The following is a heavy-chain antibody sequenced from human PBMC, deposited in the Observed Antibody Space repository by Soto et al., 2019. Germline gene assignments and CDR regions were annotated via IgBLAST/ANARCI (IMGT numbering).Heavy chain of an antibody. CDR1: CGSVSSNSAA. D-gene: IGHD1-7*01. Sequence: PSQTLSLTSAISCGSVSSNSAACNWIRQSPSKVLEWLGRKYYRSKWYNDYAVSVKSRITINPDTSKNQFSLQLNSVTPEDTAVYYCARELELPYYYCYMDVWGRGTTVTVSS. CDR2: KYYRSKWYN. J-gene: IGHJ6*03. V-gene: IGHV6-1*01. CDR3: ARELELPYYYCYMDV.